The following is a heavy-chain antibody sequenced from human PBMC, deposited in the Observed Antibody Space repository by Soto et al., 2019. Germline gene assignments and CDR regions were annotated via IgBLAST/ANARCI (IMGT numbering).Heavy chain of an antibody. CDR3: ARGRSYFYFMDV. CDR2: IWYDGSNK. D-gene: IGHD1-26*01. CDR1: GFTFSNYG. V-gene: IGHV3-33*08. J-gene: IGHJ6*04. Sequence: GGSLRLSCAASGFTFSNYGMHWVRQAPGKGLEWVAVIWYDGSNKYYAESVKGRFTISRDNSKNTLYLQMNSLRAEDTAVYYCARGRSYFYFMDVWGNGTIVSVSS.